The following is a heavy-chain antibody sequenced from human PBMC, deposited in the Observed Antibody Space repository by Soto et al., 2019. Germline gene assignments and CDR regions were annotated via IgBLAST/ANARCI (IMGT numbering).Heavy chain of an antibody. CDR3: ARAEPYSSGYYSGLYYFDY. V-gene: IGHV1-69*01. CDR1: GGTFSNYA. J-gene: IGHJ4*02. D-gene: IGHD3-22*01. Sequence: QVQLVQSGAEVKKPGSSVKVSCKASGGTFSNYAISWLRQAPGQGLEWVGGIIPIFATTNHAQKFQGRVTITADESTTTAYMELSSLRSEDTAVYYCARAEPYSSGYYSGLYYFDYWGQGTLVTVSS. CDR2: IIPIFATT.